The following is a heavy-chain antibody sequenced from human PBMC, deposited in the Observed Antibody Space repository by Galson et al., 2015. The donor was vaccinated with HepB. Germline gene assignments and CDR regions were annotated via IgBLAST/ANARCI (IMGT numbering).Heavy chain of an antibody. CDR3: AKDYQYDSSGYSD. V-gene: IGHV3-30-3*01. Sequence: SLRLSCAASGFTFSSYAIHWVRQAPGKGLEWVAVISYDGCNKYYAGSVKGRFTISRDNSKNTLYLQMNSLRAEDTAVYYCAKDYQYDSSGYSDWGQGTLVTVSS. CDR1: GFTFSSYA. CDR2: ISYDGCNK. J-gene: IGHJ4*02. D-gene: IGHD3-22*01.